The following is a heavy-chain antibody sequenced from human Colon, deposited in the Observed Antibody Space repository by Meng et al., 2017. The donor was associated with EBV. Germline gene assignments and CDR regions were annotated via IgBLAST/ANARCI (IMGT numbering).Heavy chain of an antibody. V-gene: IGHV4-34*02. D-gene: IGHD2-2*03. CDR2: INHSGSA. Sequence: QVQIQQWGAGLLKPSEPLSLTFGVSGGSLSGYYWSWIRHFPGRTLEFIGDINHSGSANYNPSLRSRVTISVDTSKNQIFLNLHSVTAADTAVYHCARTFGYCSNNNCPRTLGYWGQGALVTVSS. CDR1: GGSLSGYY. J-gene: IGHJ4*02. CDR3: ARTFGYCSNNNCPRTLGY.